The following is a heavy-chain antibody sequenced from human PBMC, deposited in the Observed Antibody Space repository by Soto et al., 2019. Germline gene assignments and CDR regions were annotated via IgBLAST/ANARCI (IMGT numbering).Heavy chain of an antibody. CDR1: GGTFSSYA. CDR2: IIPIFGTA. J-gene: IGHJ5*02. V-gene: IGHV1-69*13. CDR3: ARVPFDWNANWFDP. Sequence: SVKVSCKASGGTFSSYAISWVRQAPGQGLEWMGGIIPIFGTANYAQKFQGRVTITADESTSTAYMELSSLRSEDTAVHYCARVPFDWNANWFDPWGQGTLVTVSS. D-gene: IGHD1-1*01.